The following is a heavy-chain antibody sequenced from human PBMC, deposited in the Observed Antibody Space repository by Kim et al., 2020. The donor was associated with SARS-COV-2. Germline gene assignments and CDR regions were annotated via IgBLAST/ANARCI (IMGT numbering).Heavy chain of an antibody. D-gene: IGHD6-13*01. Sequence: SPGYADSVKGRFTISRDNAKNTLYLQMNSLRAEDTAVYYCATGPYSSSEDYWGQGTLVTVSS. CDR3: ATGPYSSSEDY. J-gene: IGHJ4*02. CDR2: SP. V-gene: IGHV3-74*01.